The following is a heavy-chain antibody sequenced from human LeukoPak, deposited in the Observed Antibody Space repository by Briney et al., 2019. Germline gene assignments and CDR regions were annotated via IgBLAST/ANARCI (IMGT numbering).Heavy chain of an antibody. D-gene: IGHD2-2*01. V-gene: IGHV4-39*01. CDR2: IYYSGST. CDR1: GGSISSSSYY. J-gene: IGHJ5*02. Sequence: SETLSLTCTVSGGSISSSSYYWGWIRQPPGKGLEWIGSIYYSGSTYYNPSLKSRVTISVDTSKNQFSPKLSSVTAADTAVYYCARRDRSYCSSTSCPFDPWGQGTLVTVSS. CDR3: ARRDRSYCSSTSCPFDP.